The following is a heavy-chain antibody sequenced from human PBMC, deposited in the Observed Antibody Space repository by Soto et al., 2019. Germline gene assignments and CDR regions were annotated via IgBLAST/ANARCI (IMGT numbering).Heavy chain of an antibody. CDR1: GYTFTSYG. V-gene: IGHV1-2*02. Sequence: GASVKVSCKASGYTFTSYGISWVRQAPGQGLEWMGWINPNSGGTNYAQKFQGRVTMTRDTSISTAYMELSRLRSDDTAVYYCARSIVVVTATQSVNWFDPWGQGTLVTVSS. CDR2: INPNSGGT. CDR3: ARSIVVVTATQSVNWFDP. J-gene: IGHJ5*02. D-gene: IGHD2-21*02.